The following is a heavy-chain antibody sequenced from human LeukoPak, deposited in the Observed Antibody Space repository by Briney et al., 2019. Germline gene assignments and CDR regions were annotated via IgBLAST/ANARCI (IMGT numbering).Heavy chain of an antibody. CDR1: GYTFTSYG. CDR2: ISAYNGNT. CDR3: ARDRSCRHGCDAFDI. V-gene: IGHV1-18*01. J-gene: IGHJ3*02. D-gene: IGHD3-10*01. Sequence: GASVKVSCKASGYTFTSYGISWVRQAPGQGLEWMGWISAYNGNTNYAQKLQGRVTMTTDTSTSTAYMELRSLRSDDTAVYYCARDRSCRHGCDAFDIWGQGTMVTVSS.